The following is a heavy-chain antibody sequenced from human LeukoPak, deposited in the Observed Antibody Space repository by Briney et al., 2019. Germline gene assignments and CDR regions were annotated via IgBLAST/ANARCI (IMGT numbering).Heavy chain of an antibody. CDR1: GGSISSSSCY. D-gene: IGHD2-2*01. Sequence: SQTPSLTCTVSGGSISSSSCYWGWIRQPPGKGVEWIGNIYYSGTTYYNGSLKSRFSMSVDTSKNQFSLKLSSVTAADTAVYYCARQYCSSPSCRYYYYYMDVWGKGTTVTVSS. J-gene: IGHJ6*03. CDR3: ARQYCSSPSCRYYYYYMDV. CDR2: IYYSGTT. V-gene: IGHV4-39*01.